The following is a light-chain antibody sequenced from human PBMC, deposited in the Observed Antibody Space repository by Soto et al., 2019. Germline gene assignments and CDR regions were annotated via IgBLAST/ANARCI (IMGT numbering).Light chain of an antibody. Sequence: EIVMTQSPATLSVSPGERATLSCRASQSVRNNYLAWYQQRPGQAPRLLIYAASSRATGIPDRFSGSGSGTDFTLTISRLEPEDFAVYYCQQYGTSPRTVGQGTKVDIK. V-gene: IGKV3-20*01. CDR2: AAS. CDR3: QQYGTSPRT. CDR1: QSVRNNY. J-gene: IGKJ1*01.